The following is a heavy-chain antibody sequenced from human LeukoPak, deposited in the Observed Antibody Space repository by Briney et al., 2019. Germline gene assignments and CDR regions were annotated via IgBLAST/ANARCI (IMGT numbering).Heavy chain of an antibody. V-gene: IGHV3-21*01. CDR2: ISSSSYI. J-gene: IGHJ4*02. CDR1: GFTFSSYS. D-gene: IGHD3-9*01. Sequence: PGGSLRLSCAASGFTFSSYSMNWVRQAPGKGLEWVSSISSSSYIYYADSVKGRFTISRDNAKNSLYLQMNSLRAEDTAVYYCASLTYYDILTGYRAFDYWGQGTLSPSPQ. CDR3: ASLTYYDILTGYRAFDY.